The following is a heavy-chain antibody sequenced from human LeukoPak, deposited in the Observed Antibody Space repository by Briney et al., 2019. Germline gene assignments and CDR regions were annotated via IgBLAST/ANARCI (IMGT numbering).Heavy chain of an antibody. V-gene: IGHV1-2*06. D-gene: IGHD6-19*01. J-gene: IGHJ4*02. CDR1: GYTFTVYY. Sequence: ASVNVSCKASGYTFTVYYMHWVRQAPGQGLEWMGRINPNSGGTNYAQQFQGRVTMTRDTSISTAYMELSRLRSDDTAVYYCARDPRIAVAGKYFDYWGQGTLVTVSS. CDR2: INPNSGGT. CDR3: ARDPRIAVAGKYFDY.